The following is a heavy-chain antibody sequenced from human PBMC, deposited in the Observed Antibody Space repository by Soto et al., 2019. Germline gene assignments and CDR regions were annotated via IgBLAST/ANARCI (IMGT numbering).Heavy chain of an antibody. Sequence: QVQLVESGGGVVQPGRSLRLSCAASGFTFSSYGMHWVRQAPGKGPVWVTDISYDGKGAYYADSVKGRFTIARDNSKNTLYLQMNSLRTEDTAMYYCAKEGPITNWYFDYWGQGTLVTVSS. CDR2: ISYDGKGA. J-gene: IGHJ4*02. CDR1: GFTFSSYG. CDR3: AKEGPITNWYFDY. V-gene: IGHV3-30*18. D-gene: IGHD1-1*01.